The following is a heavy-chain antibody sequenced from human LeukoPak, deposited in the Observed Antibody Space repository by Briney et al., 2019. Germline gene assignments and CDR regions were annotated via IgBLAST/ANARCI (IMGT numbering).Heavy chain of an antibody. J-gene: IGHJ4*02. CDR1: GFSFSTYD. Sequence: PGGSLRLSCAASGFSFSTYDMHWVRQATGKGLEWVSTIGAAGDTHYPGSVKGRFTISRENAKNSLFLQMNNLRAEDTAVYYCTRGRGDQWLDPFGYWGQGTRVTVSS. V-gene: IGHV3-13*01. D-gene: IGHD6-19*01. CDR2: IGAAGDT. CDR3: TRGRGDQWLDPFGY.